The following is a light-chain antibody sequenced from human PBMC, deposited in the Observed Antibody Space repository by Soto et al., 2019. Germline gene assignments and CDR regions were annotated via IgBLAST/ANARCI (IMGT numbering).Light chain of an antibody. J-gene: IGLJ1*01. V-gene: IGLV1-44*01. Sequence: QSVLTQPPSASGTPGQRATISCSGSSSNIGSNSVNWYQQVPGTAPKILIYSNSQRPSGVPDRFSGSKSGTSASLAISGLQSEDEADNYCGVWDDSVNARYLFGTGTKVTVL. CDR1: SSNIGSNS. CDR3: GVWDDSVNARYL. CDR2: SNS.